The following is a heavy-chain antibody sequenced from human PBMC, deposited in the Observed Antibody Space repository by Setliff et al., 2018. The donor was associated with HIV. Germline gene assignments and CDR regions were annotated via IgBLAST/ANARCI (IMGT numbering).Heavy chain of an antibody. Sequence: SETLSLTCTVSGDTDFYWSWIRQPPGKGLEWIGYIHAGGKTNYNPSLKSRVTISLDTSKMQFSLHLTSVTAADTAVYYCATLDPSGGNFLAYWGQGTLVTV. CDR2: IHAGGKT. V-gene: IGHV4-4*09. CDR3: ATLDPSGGNFLAY. CDR1: GDTDFY. D-gene: IGHD2-21*02. J-gene: IGHJ4*02.